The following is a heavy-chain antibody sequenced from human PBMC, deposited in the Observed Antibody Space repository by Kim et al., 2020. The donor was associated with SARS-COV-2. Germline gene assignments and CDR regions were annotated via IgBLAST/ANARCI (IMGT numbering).Heavy chain of an antibody. J-gene: IGHJ4*02. CDR2: IRITSEGERT. Sequence: GGSLRLSCTASGFTLGDYAMSWVRQAPWKGLEWVGFIRITSEGERTEYAASVKGRFTSARDDSKSIAYLQMNILKTEDTAVYYCTRVRIAALSGYWGQGTLVTVSS. V-gene: IGHV3-49*04. CDR1: GFTLGDYA. CDR3: TRVRIAALSGY. D-gene: IGHD6-13*01.